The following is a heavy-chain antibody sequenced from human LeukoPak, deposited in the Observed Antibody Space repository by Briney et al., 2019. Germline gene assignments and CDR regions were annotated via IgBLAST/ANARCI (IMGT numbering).Heavy chain of an antibody. CDR3: ARERWLQQVLDY. CDR1: GFTFSSYA. Sequence: GGSLRLSCAASGFTFSSYAMSWVRQAPGKGLEWVANIKQDGSEKYYVDSVKGRFTISRDNAKNSLYLQMNSLRAEDTAVYYCARERWLQQVLDYWGQGTLVTVSS. J-gene: IGHJ4*02. D-gene: IGHD5-24*01. V-gene: IGHV3-7*01. CDR2: IKQDGSEK.